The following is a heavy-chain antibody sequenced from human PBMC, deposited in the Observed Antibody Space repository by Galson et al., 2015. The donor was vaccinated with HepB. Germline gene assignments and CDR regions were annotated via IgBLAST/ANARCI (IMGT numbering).Heavy chain of an antibody. D-gene: IGHD4-17*01. Sequence: KVSCKASGYRFTTYGISWVRQAPGRGLEWMGWISVRTGDTNLAQNLEDRVTMTIDTSTNTVYMELRSLRSDDTAIYYCAREGVYGDYVGFAQFFGVDVWGQGTSVIVSS. V-gene: IGHV1-18*04. CDR1: GYRFTTYG. CDR3: AREGVYGDYVGFAQFFGVDV. J-gene: IGHJ6*02. CDR2: ISVRTGDT.